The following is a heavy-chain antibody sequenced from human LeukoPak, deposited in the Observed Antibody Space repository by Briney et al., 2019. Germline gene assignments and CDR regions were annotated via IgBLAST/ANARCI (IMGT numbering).Heavy chain of an antibody. V-gene: IGHV4-31*03. CDR3: ARHRITIFGVVRTVGFDY. CDR2: IYYSGST. CDR1: GGSISSGGYY. Sequence: SETLSLTCTVSGGSISSGGYYWSWIRQHPGKGLEWIGYIYYSGSTYYNPSLKSRVTISVDTSKNQFSLKLSSVTAADTAVYYCARHRITIFGVVRTVGFDYWGQGTLVTVSS. D-gene: IGHD3-3*01. J-gene: IGHJ4*02.